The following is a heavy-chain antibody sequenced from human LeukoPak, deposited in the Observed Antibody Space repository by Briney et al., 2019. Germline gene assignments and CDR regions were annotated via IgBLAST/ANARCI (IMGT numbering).Heavy chain of an antibody. V-gene: IGHV1-3*01. Sequence: ASVKVSCKASGYTFTSYAMHWVRQAPGQRLERMGWINAGNGNTKYSQKFQGRVTITRDTSASTAYMELSSLRSEDTAVYYCARVGTQRYGDYWGQGTLVTVSS. CDR3: ARVGTQRYGDY. D-gene: IGHD3-9*01. CDR1: GYTFTSYA. J-gene: IGHJ4*02. CDR2: INAGNGNT.